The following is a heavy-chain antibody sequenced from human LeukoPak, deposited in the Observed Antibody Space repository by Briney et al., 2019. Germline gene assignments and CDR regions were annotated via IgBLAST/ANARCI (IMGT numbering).Heavy chain of an antibody. Sequence: ASVKVSCKASGYTFTSYGFNWVRQAPGPGLEWMGWISVYNGNTNYAQKLQGRVTMTTDTSTSTAYMELRSLRSDDTAVYYCARGDYGLFDYWGQGTLVTVSS. V-gene: IGHV1-18*01. CDR3: ARGDYGLFDY. D-gene: IGHD4-17*01. CDR2: ISVYNGNT. CDR1: GYTFTSYG. J-gene: IGHJ4*02.